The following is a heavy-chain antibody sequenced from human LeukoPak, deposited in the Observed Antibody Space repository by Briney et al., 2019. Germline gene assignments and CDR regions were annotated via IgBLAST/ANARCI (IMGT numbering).Heavy chain of an antibody. J-gene: IGHJ4*02. CDR3: TRGSGPLYFDF. CDR1: GFSLRSYA. V-gene: IGHV3-64*02. CDR2: MSHDGGTT. D-gene: IGHD6-19*01. Sequence: PGGSLRLSCAASGFSLRSYAIHWVRQAPGKGLEYVSAMSHDGGTTYHADSVKGRFTVSRHNSRNMVYLQMGGLRAEDMAVYYCTRGSGPLYFDFWGQGTQVTVSS.